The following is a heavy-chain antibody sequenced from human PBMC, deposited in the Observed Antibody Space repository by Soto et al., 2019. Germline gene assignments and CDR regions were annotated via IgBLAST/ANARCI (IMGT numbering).Heavy chain of an antibody. V-gene: IGHV3-48*02. CDR2: ISISSRTI. J-gene: IGHJ4*02. D-gene: IGHD4-17*01. CDR3: ARDLHYAFDY. CDR1: GFPFSTFS. Sequence: GGSLRLSCAASGFPFSTFSMNWVRQAPGKGLEWVSYISISSRTIYYADSVKGRFTISSDNAKNSLYLQMSSLRDEDTAVYFCARDLHYAFDYWGQGALVTVS.